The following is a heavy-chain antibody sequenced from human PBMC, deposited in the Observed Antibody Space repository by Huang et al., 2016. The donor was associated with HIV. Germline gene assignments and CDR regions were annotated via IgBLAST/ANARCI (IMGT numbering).Heavy chain of an antibody. CDR2: NIPIVGTP. V-gene: IGHV1-69*13. D-gene: IGHD3-3*01. CDR3: SIGAPDLDGHLDH. Sequence: QVQLVQSGAGVTKPGSSVKVSWKVSGGTCKNAISGVRQAPGKGLEWNGGNIPIVGTPTYALKFQGRVTITADESTIRAYMGLSSLRSEDTAVYEWSIGAPDLDGHLDHWCQGALVTVSS. J-gene: IGHJ4*02. CDR1: GGTCKNA.